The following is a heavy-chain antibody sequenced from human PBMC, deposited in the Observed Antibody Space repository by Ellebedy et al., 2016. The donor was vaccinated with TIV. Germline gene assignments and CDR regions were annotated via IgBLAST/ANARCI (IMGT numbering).Heavy chain of an antibody. CDR3: ARDRFFEGGVKVDY. CDR2: ISYDGSNK. Sequence: GGSLRLXXAASGFTFSSYGMHWVRQAPGKGLEWVAVISYDGSNKYYADSVKGRFTISRDNSKNTLYLQMNSLRAEDTAVYYCARDRFFEGGVKVDYWGQGTLVTVSS. D-gene: IGHD3-16*01. CDR1: GFTFSSYG. V-gene: IGHV3-30*03. J-gene: IGHJ4*02.